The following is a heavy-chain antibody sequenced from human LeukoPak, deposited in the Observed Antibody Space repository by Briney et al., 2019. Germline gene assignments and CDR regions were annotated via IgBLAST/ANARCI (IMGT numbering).Heavy chain of an antibody. J-gene: IGHJ2*01. V-gene: IGHV1-18*01. D-gene: IGHD2/OR15-2a*01. CDR1: GYIFINYG. Sequence: ASVKVSCKASGYIFINYGFTWVRQAPGQGLEWMGWISAYNGNTNYLQKFQGRVTMTTDTSTNTAYMELRSLRSDDTAVYYCARVSTNSRVAGYDPQWYFDLWGRGTLVTVSS. CDR3: ARVSTNSRVAGYDPQWYFDL. CDR2: ISAYNGNT.